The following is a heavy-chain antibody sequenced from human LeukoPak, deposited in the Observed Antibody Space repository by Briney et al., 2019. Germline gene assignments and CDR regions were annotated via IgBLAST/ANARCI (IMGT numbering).Heavy chain of an antibody. D-gene: IGHD6-19*01. CDR1: GFTFSSYS. V-gene: IGHV3-21*01. CDR3: ARDRAGSGWYFSFGY. Sequence: GGSLRLSCAASGFTFSSYSMNWVRQAPGKGLEWVSSISSSSSYIYYADSVKGRFTISRDNAKNSLYLQMNSLRAEDTAVYYCARDRAGSGWYFSFGYWGQGTLVTVSS. CDR2: ISSSSSYI. J-gene: IGHJ4*02.